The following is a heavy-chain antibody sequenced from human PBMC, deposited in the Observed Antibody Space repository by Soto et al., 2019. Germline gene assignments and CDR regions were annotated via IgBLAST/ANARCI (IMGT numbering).Heavy chain of an antibody. Sequence: SVKVSCKASGGTFSSYAISWVRQAPGQGLEWMGGIIPTFGTANYAQKFQGRVTITADKSTSTAYMELSSLRSEDTAVYYCARLGNSGSYRGAFDYWGQGTLVTVSS. CDR1: GGTFSSYA. CDR2: IIPTFGTA. J-gene: IGHJ4*02. D-gene: IGHD1-26*01. V-gene: IGHV1-69*06. CDR3: ARLGNSGSYRGAFDY.